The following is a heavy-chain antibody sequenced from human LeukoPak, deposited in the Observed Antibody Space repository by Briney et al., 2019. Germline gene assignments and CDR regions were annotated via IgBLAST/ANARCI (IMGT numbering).Heavy chain of an antibody. J-gene: IGHJ4*02. D-gene: IGHD3-3*01. CDR1: GGSIRSSYYY. V-gene: IGHV4-39*01. Sequence: SETLSLTCTVSGGSIRSSYYYWGWIRQPPGKGLEWIGSIYDSGSTYCNPSLKSRVTISVDTSKNQFSLKLSSVTAADTAVYYCARGRRTYYDFWSGYYDYWGQGTLVTVSS. CDR2: IYDSGST. CDR3: ARGRRTYYDFWSGYYDY.